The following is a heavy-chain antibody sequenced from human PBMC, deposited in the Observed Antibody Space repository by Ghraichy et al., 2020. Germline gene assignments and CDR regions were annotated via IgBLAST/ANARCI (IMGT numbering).Heavy chain of an antibody. D-gene: IGHD1-26*01. Sequence: GGSLRLSCAASGFTFSDYYMSWIRQAPGKGLEWVSYISSSGSTIYYADSVKGRFTISRDNAKNSLYLQMNSLRAEDTAVYYCASSGSYYVWDAFDIWGQGTMVTVSS. J-gene: IGHJ3*02. V-gene: IGHV3-11*01. CDR1: GFTFSDYY. CDR2: ISSSGSTI. CDR3: ASSGSYYVWDAFDI.